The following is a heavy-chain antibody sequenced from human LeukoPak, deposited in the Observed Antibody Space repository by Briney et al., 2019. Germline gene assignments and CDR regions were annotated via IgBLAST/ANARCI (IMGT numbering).Heavy chain of an antibody. J-gene: IGHJ5*02. CDR3: ARGVVAAHNWFDP. V-gene: IGHV3-11*04. CDR1: GFTFSDYW. D-gene: IGHD2-15*01. Sequence: PGGSLRLSCTVSGFTFSDYWMSWVRQAPGKGLEWVSYISSSGSTIYYADSVKGRFTISRDNAKNSLYLQMNSLRAEDTAVYYCARGVVAAHNWFDPWGQGTLVTVSS. CDR2: ISSSGSTI.